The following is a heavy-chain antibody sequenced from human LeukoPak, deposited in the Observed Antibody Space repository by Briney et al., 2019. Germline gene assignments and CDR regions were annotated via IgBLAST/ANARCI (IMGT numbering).Heavy chain of an antibody. CDR3: AKGGVVSGKTFDS. Sequence: GGSLRLSCAASGFTFSSYAMSWVRQAPGKGLEWVSGISGSGGSTYYADSVKGRFTISRDNSKNTLYLQMNSLRAEDTAMYYCAKGGVVSGKTFDSWGQGTLVTVSS. D-gene: IGHD3-10*01. V-gene: IGHV3-23*01. CDR2: ISGSGGST. CDR1: GFTFSSYA. J-gene: IGHJ4*02.